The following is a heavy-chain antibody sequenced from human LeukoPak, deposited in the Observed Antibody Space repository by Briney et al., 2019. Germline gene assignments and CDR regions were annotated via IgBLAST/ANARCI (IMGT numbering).Heavy chain of an antibody. Sequence: GGSLRLSCAASGFTFSSNYMSWVRQAPGKGLEWVSVIYSGGSTYYADSVKGRFTISKDNSKNTLYLQMNSLRAEDTAVYYCARAGYSSSSGGVDYWGQGTLVTVSS. V-gene: IGHV3-53*01. CDR3: ARAGYSSSSGGVDY. CDR2: IYSGGST. CDR1: GFTFSSNY. D-gene: IGHD6-6*01. J-gene: IGHJ4*02.